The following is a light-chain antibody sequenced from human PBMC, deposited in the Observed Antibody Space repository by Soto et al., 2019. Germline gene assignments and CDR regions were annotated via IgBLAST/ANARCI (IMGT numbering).Light chain of an antibody. CDR3: QQAYSFPWT. V-gene: IGKV1-12*01. CDR2: AAS. CDR1: QGISTW. Sequence: DIQMTQSPSSVSASVGARVTVTCRGSQGISTWLAWYQQKPGRAPNLLIYAASSLQSGVPSRFSGSGSGTDFTLTISSLQPEDSATYYCQQAYSFPWTFGQGTKVEIK. J-gene: IGKJ1*01.